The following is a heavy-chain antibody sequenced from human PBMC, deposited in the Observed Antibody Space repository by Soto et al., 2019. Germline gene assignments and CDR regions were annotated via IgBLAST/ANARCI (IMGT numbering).Heavy chain of an antibody. J-gene: IGHJ4*02. D-gene: IGHD2-21*02. CDR2: TRNKANSYTT. CDR1: GFTFSDHY. Sequence: PGGSLRLSCAASGFTFSDHYMDWVRQAPGKGLEWVGRTRNKANSYTTEYAASVKGRFTISRDDSKNSLYLQMNSLKSEDTAVYFCARVPRFCGGDCYLDCWGQGTLVTVSS. CDR3: ARVPRFCGGDCYLDC. V-gene: IGHV3-72*01.